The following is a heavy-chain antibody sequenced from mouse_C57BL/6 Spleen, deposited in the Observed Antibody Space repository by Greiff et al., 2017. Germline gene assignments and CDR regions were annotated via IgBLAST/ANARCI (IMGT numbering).Heavy chain of an antibody. Sequence: QVQLKQSGAELVQPGASVTISCKASGYAFSSYWMNWVNQGPGKGLEWIGQIYPGDGDTNYNAQFKGMATLTADKFSSTAYMQLSSLNSEDSAVYFCARGSNDGSAMDDGGQGTSVTVSA. CDR2: IYPGDGDT. J-gene: IGHJ4*01. V-gene: IGHV1-80*01. CDR1: GYAFSSYW. D-gene: IGHD2-12*01. CDR3: ARGSNDGSAMDD.